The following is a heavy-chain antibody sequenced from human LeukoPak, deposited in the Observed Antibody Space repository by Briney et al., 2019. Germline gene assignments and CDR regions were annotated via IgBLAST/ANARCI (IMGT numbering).Heavy chain of an antibody. V-gene: IGHV1-18*01. J-gene: IGHJ5*02. CDR2: ISGYNGDT. CDR3: ARDQNYYTSGIYHNPGWFDP. CDR1: GYTFTSYG. Sequence: ASVKVSCKASGYTFTSYGISWVRQAPGQGLEWMGWISGYNGDTNYAQQLQGRITMTTDTSTNTAYMELRSLRSDDTAVYYCARDQNYYTSGIYHNPGWFDPWGQGTLVTVSS. D-gene: IGHD3-10*01.